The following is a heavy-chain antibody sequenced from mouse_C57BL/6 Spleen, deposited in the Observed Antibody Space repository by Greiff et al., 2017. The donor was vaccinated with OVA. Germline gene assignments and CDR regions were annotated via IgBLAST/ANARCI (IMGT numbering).Heavy chain of an antibody. CDR2: ISDGGSYT. V-gene: IGHV5-4*01. CDR1: GFTFSSYA. Sequence: DVQLVESGGGLVKPGGSLKLSCAASGFTFSSYAMSWVRQTPEKRLEWVATISDGGSYTYYPDNVKGRFTISRDNAKNNLYLQMSHLKSEDTAMYYCASNYGSSPLYYAMDYWGQGTSVTVSS. D-gene: IGHD1-1*01. CDR3: ASNYGSSPLYYAMDY. J-gene: IGHJ4*01.